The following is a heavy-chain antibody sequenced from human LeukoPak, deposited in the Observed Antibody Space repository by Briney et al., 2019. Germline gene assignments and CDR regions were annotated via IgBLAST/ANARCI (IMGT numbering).Heavy chain of an antibody. V-gene: IGHV4-59*01. CDR3: ARPGWVGATGAFHI. J-gene: IGHJ3*02. CDR2: IHYSGNT. D-gene: IGHD1-26*01. Sequence: SETLSLTCTVSGDSTISYYWSWIRQPPGTGLEWIGYIHYSGNTNYNPSLKSRVSISVDTSNNQFSLKLSSVTAADTAVYYCARPGWVGATGAFHIWGQGTLVTVSS. CDR1: GDSTISYY.